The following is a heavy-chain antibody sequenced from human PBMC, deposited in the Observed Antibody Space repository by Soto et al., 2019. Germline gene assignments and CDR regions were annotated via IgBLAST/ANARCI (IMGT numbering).Heavy chain of an antibody. CDR1: GASISGSSYY. CDR2: VDYGGLT. Sequence: LQESGPGLLKPSETLSLTCSVSGASISGSSYYWGWLRQPPGKGLEWIGSVDYGGLTYYNPSLKPRLSISIESSWTHFSLRLSSLTAADADLYYCVRHRVSAMLTGAFAPWGQGILVSVSS. CDR3: VRHRVSAMLTGAFAP. J-gene: IGHJ5*02. V-gene: IGHV4-39*01. D-gene: IGHD3-9*01.